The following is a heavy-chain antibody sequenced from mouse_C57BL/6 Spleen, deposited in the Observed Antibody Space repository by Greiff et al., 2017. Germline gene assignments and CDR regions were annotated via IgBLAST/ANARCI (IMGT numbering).Heavy chain of an antibody. CDR1: GFTFTDYY. D-gene: IGHD2-4*01. J-gene: IGHJ1*03. CDR3: ARSPYDYDWYFDG. Sequence: EVMLVESGGGLVQPGGSLSLSCAASGFTFTDYYMSWVRQPPGKALEWLGFIRNKANGYTTEYSASVKGRFTISRDNSHSILYLQMNALRAEDSATYYCARSPYDYDWYFDGWGTGTTVTVSS. CDR2: IRNKANGYTT. V-gene: IGHV7-3*01.